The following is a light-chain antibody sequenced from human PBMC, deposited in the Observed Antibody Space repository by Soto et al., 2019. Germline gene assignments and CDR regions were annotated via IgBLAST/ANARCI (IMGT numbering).Light chain of an antibody. V-gene: IGKV3-20*01. J-gene: IGKJ2*01. CDR2: GAS. Sequence: IVLTQSPATLSLSPGERVTLSCRASHSVTSSHVAWYRQKPGQPPTLLIYGASSRAAGVADRFSGDGSGKDFTLTISRLEPEDFAVYFCQQYGNSPLTFGRGTKLEMK. CDR1: HSVTSSH. CDR3: QQYGNSPLT.